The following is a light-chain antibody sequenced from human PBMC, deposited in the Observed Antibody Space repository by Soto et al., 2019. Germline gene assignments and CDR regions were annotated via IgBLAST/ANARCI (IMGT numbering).Light chain of an antibody. J-gene: IGKJ5*01. V-gene: IGKV1-9*01. CDR1: QGISNV. CDR2: AAS. Sequence: IQLTQAPSSRSASVGDNDTNTCRASQGISNVLAWYQQKPGKAPKLLIYAASTLQSGVPSRFSGIGSGTDFTLTISSLEPEDFAVYYCQQRSNCPPMTFGQGTRLEIK. CDR3: QQRSNCPPMT.